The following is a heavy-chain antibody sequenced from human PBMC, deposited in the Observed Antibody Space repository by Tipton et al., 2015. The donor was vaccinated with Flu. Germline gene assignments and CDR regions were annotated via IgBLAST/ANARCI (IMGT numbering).Heavy chain of an antibody. CDR1: GASISNSRYY. CDR2: FYSGGST. CDR3: ARAFGVVPFFDN. D-gene: IGHD3-3*01. Sequence: TLSLTCTVSGASISNSRYYWGWVRQPPGKGLQWIGSFYSGGSTYYNPSLKSRVTISGDTSKNQFSLNLTSVTAADTAVFYCARAFGVVPFFDNWGQGTLVT. J-gene: IGHJ4*02. V-gene: IGHV4-39*07.